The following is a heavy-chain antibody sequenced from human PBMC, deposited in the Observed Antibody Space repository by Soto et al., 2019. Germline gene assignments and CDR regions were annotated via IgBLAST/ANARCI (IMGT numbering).Heavy chain of an antibody. CDR2: ISVYYGST. CDR1: GYTFTNYG. D-gene: IGHD3-22*01. Sequence: QVQLVQSGAEVKNPGASVKVSCKASGYTFTNYGISWVRQAPGQGLEWMGWISVYYGSTKYAQKVQGRVTMTRDTSTSTVYMELRGLRADDTAVYYCVGEGGDSSGYYFQYWGQGTLVTASS. J-gene: IGHJ1*01. CDR3: VGEGGDSSGYYFQY. V-gene: IGHV1-18*04.